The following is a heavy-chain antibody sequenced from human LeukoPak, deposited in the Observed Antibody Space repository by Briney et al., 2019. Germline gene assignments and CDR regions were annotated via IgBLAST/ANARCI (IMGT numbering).Heavy chain of an antibody. CDR2: INSDGSST. D-gene: IGHD3-22*01. CDR3: ARETDSSGYWVDY. J-gene: IGHJ4*02. Sequence: GGSLRLSCAASGFTFSTYWMHWVRQAPGKGLLWVSRINSDGSSTSYADSVKGRFTTSRDNAKHTLYLQMNSLRAEDTAVYYCARETDSSGYWVDYWGQGTLVTVSS. CDR1: GFTFSTYW. V-gene: IGHV3-74*01.